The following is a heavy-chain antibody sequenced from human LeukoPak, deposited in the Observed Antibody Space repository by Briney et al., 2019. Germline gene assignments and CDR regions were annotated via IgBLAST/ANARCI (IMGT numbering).Heavy chain of an antibody. CDR2: ISSSSSYI. CDR3: ARGPRGSGWYTDY. Sequence: GGSLRLSCAASGFTFSSFGMNWVRQAPGKGLEWVSSISSSSSYIYYADSVKGRFTISRDNAKNSLYLQMNSLRAEDTAVYYCARGPRGSGWYTDYWGQGTLVTVSS. V-gene: IGHV3-21*01. D-gene: IGHD6-19*01. J-gene: IGHJ4*02. CDR1: GFTFSSFG.